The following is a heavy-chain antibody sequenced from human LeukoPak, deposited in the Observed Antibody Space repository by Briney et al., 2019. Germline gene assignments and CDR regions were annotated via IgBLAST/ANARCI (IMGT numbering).Heavy chain of an antibody. CDR1: GGSFSGYY. CDR2: IYASGST. Sequence: SETLSLTCAVYGGSFSGYYWSWIRQPAGKGLEWIGRIYASGSTNYNPSLKSRVTMSVDTSKSQFSLKLISVTAADTAVYYCARDPRGIVGANHNWFDPWGQGTLVTVSS. V-gene: IGHV4-4*07. D-gene: IGHD1-26*01. J-gene: IGHJ5*02. CDR3: ARDPRGIVGANHNWFDP.